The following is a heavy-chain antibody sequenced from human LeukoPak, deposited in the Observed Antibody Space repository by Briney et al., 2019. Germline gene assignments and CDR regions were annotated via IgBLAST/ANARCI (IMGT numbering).Heavy chain of an antibody. CDR2: IYSGGST. V-gene: IGHV3-66*01. J-gene: IGHJ4*02. CDR3: ARSLGWLQPLGVGFDY. D-gene: IGHD5-24*01. CDR1: GFTVSSNY. Sequence: GGSLRLSCAASGFTVSSNYMSWVRQAPGKGLEWVSVIYSGGSTYYADSVKGRFTISRDNSKNTLYLQMNSLRAEDTAVYYCARSLGWLQPLGVGFDYWGQGTLVTVSS.